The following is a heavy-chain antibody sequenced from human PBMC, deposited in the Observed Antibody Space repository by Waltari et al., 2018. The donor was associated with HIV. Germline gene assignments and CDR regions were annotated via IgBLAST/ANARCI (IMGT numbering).Heavy chain of an antibody. Sequence: QVQLAQSGAEVQKPGSSVKVSCRASGSPFRTYTISWVRQAPGQGLEWMGGITPIFNTTKYAQKFQGRVTLTADESTRTTYMELTSLRSDDAAMYYCARNGDYAPAYWGQGTLVTVSS. CDR3: ARNGDYAPAY. CDR2: ITPIFNTT. CDR1: GSPFRTYT. V-gene: IGHV1-69*01. D-gene: IGHD4-17*01. J-gene: IGHJ4*02.